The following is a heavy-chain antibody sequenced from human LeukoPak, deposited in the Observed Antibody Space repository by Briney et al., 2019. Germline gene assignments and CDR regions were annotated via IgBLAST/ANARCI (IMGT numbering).Heavy chain of an antibody. V-gene: IGHV3-73*01. D-gene: IGHD6-25*01. CDR1: GFTLSGSA. CDR3: TRIPGAAVDAFDI. Sequence: GGSLKLSCAASGFTLSGSAMHWVRQASGKGLEWVGRIRSKANSYATAYAASVKGRFTISRDDSKNTAYLQMNSLKTDDTAVYYCTRIPGAAVDAFDIWGQGTMVTVSP. CDR2: IRSKANSYAT. J-gene: IGHJ3*02.